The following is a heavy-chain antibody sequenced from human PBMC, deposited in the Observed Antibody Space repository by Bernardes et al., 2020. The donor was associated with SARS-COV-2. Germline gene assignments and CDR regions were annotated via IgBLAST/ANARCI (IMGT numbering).Heavy chain of an antibody. D-gene: IGHD5-12*01. Sequence: GGSLRLSCAASGFTFRNYGMHWVRQAPGKGLEWVAVIWSDGINKYYADSVKGRFTISRDSSKNTLYLQMNSLRAEDAAVYYCVRDLGAADIVATIPDYWGQGTLVPVSS. J-gene: IGHJ4*02. CDR2: IWSDGINK. CDR1: GFTFRNYG. V-gene: IGHV3-33*01. CDR3: VRDLGAADIVATIPDY.